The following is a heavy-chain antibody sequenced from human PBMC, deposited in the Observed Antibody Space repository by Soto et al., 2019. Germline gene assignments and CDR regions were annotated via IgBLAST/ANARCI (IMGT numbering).Heavy chain of an antibody. J-gene: IGHJ6*02. CDR1: GFTFISYA. D-gene: IGHD6-19*01. V-gene: IGHV3-23*01. CDR2: ISVSGGST. CDR3: AKEAVAGTYYYYYYCMDV. Sequence: EVQMLESGGGLVQPGGSLRLSCAASGFTFISYAMSWVRQAPGKGLEWVSAISVSGGSTYYADSVKGRFTISRDNSKNTLYLQMTSLRDEDTAVYYCAKEAVAGTYYYYYYCMDVWGQGTTVTVSS.